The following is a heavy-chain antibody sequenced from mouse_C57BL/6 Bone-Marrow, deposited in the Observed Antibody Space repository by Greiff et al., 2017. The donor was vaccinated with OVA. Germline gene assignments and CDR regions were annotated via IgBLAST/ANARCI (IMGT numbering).Heavy chain of an antibody. J-gene: IGHJ1*03. Sequence: VQLQQSGAELVRPGSSVKMSCKTSGYTFTSYGINWVKQRPGQGLEWIGYIYLGNGYTEYNEKFKGKATLTSDTSSSTAYMQRSSLTTEDTAIYICARHYYGSSYIDVWGTGTTVTVSS. CDR2: IYLGNGYT. D-gene: IGHD1-1*01. CDR1: GYTFTSYG. V-gene: IGHV1-58*01. CDR3: ARHYYGSSYIDV.